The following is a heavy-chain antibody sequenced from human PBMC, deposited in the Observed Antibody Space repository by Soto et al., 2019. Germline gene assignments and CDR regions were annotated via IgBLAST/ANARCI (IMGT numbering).Heavy chain of an antibody. D-gene: IGHD3-10*01. J-gene: IGHJ4*02. CDR3: ARHLNLGTYYTAVDY. CDR1: GASISSYY. Sequence: SETLSLTCTVSGASISSYYWSWIRQSPGKGLEWIAYIYHSGSTNYNPSLKSRVTISVDTSKNQFSLKLSSVTAADTGVYYCARHLNLGTYYTAVDYWGQGTLVTAPQ. CDR2: IYHSGST. V-gene: IGHV4-59*08.